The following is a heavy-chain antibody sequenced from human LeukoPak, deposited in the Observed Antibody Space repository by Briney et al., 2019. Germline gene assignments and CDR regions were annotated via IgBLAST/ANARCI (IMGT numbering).Heavy chain of an antibody. CDR1: AESFSDYY. Sequence: SETLSLTCAVYAESFSDYYWSWIRQPPGKGLEWIGEINHSGSTNYNPSLKSRVTISVDTSKNQFSLKLSSVTAADTAVYYCARDLRYSSSWYASADDYWGQGTLVTVSS. J-gene: IGHJ4*02. CDR2: INHSGST. V-gene: IGHV4-34*01. D-gene: IGHD6-13*01. CDR3: ARDLRYSSSWYASADDY.